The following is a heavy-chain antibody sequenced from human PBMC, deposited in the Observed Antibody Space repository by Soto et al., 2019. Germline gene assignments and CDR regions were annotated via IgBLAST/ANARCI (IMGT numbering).Heavy chain of an antibody. V-gene: IGHV3-23*01. D-gene: IGHD2-15*01. CDR2: LSGSGSLS. J-gene: IGHJ4*02. Sequence: EVLLLESGGGLVQPGGSLRLSCAASGFTFNTFAMTWVRXXPGKGLEWVSALSGSGSLSYYADSVKGRFXISRDNSKNTMYLQMNNXXXXETAVYFCARDRGGAXDSXGQGTLVTVSS. CDR3: ARDRGGAXDS. CDR1: GFTFNTFA.